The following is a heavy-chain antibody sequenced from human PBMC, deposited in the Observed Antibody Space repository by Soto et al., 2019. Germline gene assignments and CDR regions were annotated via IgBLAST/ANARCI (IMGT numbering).Heavy chain of an antibody. CDR1: DDSISDSRYY. CDR3: ARQVYGYDLGGNWFDP. D-gene: IGHD3-3*01. CDR2: ISHDGHA. J-gene: IGHJ5*02. V-gene: IGHV4-39*01. Sequence: SETLSLTCSVLDDSISDSRYYWGWIRQSPEKGLEWIGSISHDGHAYYNPPLKSRVTLFADTSRNQFSLKMKSVTVADTALYFCARQVYGYDLGGNWFDPWGQGAPVTVSS.